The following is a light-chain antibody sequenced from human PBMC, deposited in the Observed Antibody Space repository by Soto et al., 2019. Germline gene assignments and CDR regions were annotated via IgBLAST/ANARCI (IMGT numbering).Light chain of an antibody. J-gene: IGKJ5*01. V-gene: IGKV3-15*01. CDR3: QQRNSWPPGAT. CDR2: GAS. Sequence: EIVMTQSPATLSVSPGERATLSCMASQSVSSNLAWYQQKPGQAPRLLIYGASTRATGIPARFSGSGSGTEFTLTISSLETEDSAVYYCQQRNSWPPGATFGQGTRLEIK. CDR1: QSVSSN.